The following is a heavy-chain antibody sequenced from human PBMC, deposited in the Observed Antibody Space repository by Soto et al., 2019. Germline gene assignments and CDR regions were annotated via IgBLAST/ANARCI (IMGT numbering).Heavy chain of an antibody. CDR2: TKNKANSYTT. CDR1: GFTFSDRY. Sequence: PGGSLRLSCAASGFTFSDRYMDWVRQAPGKGLEWVGRTKNKANSYTTEYAASVKGRFTISRDDSRNSVYLQMNSLKTDDTAVYYCTIEGAYPGPAFDYWGQGTLVTVSS. J-gene: IGHJ4*02. V-gene: IGHV3-72*01. CDR3: TIEGAYPGPAFDY. D-gene: IGHD3-16*01.